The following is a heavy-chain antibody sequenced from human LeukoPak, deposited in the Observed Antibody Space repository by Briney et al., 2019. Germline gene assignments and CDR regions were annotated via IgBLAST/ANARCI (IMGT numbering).Heavy chain of an antibody. CDR2: ISGSGGST. CDR3: AKRIQLWSDFDY. CDR1: GFTFSSDA. J-gene: IGHJ4*02. V-gene: IGHV3-23*01. D-gene: IGHD5-18*01. Sequence: GGSLRLSCAASGFTFSSDAMSWVRQAPGKGLEWVSAISGSGGSTFYADSVKGRFPIPRDNSKNTLYLQMNTQSAEDTAVYYCAKRIQLWSDFDYWGQGPLVTVSS.